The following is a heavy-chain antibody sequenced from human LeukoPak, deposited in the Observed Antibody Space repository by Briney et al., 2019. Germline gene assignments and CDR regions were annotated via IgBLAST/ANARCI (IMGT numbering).Heavy chain of an antibody. J-gene: IGHJ4*02. V-gene: IGHV3-30*04. CDR1: GFTFSSYA. CDR2: ISYDGSNK. CDR3: ARYGQCRADCYSREYFDY. D-gene: IGHD2-21*02. Sequence: GGSLRLSCAASGFTFSSYAMHWVRQAPGKGLEWVAVISYDGSNKYYADSVKGRFTISRDNSKNTLYLQMNSLRAEDTAVYYCARYGQCRADCYSREYFDYWGQGNLVTVSS.